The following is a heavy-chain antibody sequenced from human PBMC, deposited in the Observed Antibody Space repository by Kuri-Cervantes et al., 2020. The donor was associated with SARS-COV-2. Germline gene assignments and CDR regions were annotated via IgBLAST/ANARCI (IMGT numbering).Heavy chain of an antibody. V-gene: IGHV4-34*01. CDR3: ARDFSGRLTGDHYYYYYMGV. D-gene: IGHD7-27*01. J-gene: IGHJ6*03. CDR1: GGSFSNFY. CDR2: LDHSGRA. Sequence: GSLRLSCAVYGGSFSNFYWSWIRQPPGKGLEWIGELDHSGRANYNPSLKSRVTISVDRSRNQFSLKLTSVTAADTAVYYCARDFSGRLTGDHYYYYYMGVWGKGTTVTVSS.